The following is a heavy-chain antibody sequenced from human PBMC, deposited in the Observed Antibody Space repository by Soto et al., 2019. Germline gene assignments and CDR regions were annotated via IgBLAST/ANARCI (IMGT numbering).Heavy chain of an antibody. CDR1: GGXXXXXGXX. CDR2: IYYSGST. D-gene: IGHD2-15*01. J-gene: IGHJ4*02. V-gene: IGHV4-31*02. Sequence: QVRLQESGPGLVKPSQTLSLTCTVSGGXXXXXGXXXXWIRXHPGKGLEWIGDIYYSGSTYYNPSLKSRITMSVDTSKNQXSLXLXXXXXXXXXXXXXXXXXTGGRWHLPFDYWGQGTLVAVSS. CDR3: XXXXXTGGRWHLPFDY.